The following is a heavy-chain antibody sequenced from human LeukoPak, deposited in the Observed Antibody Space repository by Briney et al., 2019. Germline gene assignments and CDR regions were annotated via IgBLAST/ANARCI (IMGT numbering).Heavy chain of an antibody. D-gene: IGHD3-10*01. V-gene: IGHV3-21*01. Sequence: GGSLRLSCAASGFTFSSYSMNWVRQAPGKGLEWVSSISSSSSYIYYADSVKGRFTISRDNAKNSLYLQMNSLRAEGTAVYYCARDHYYYGSGSYENWFDPWGQGTLVTVSS. CDR1: GFTFSSYS. J-gene: IGHJ5*02. CDR3: ARDHYYYGSGSYENWFDP. CDR2: ISSSSSYI.